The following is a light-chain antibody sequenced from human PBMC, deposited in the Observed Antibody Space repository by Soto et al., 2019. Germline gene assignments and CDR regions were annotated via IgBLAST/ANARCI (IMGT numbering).Light chain of an antibody. V-gene: IGLV1-44*01. CDR2: TNT. CDR1: SSNVGGNP. Sequence: QSTLSQPPAASGTPGHRFPISCSGSSSNVGGNPVNWYQHVPTTAPKLLIYTNTQRPSGVPDRFSGSKSGTSASLAISGLQSEDEADYSCASWDDSLNGTVFGTGTKVTVL. J-gene: IGLJ1*01. CDR3: ASWDDSLNGTV.